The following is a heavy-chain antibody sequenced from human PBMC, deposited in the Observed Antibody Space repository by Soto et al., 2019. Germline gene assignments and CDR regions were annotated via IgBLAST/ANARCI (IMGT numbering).Heavy chain of an antibody. D-gene: IGHD2-15*01. CDR2: IIPIFGTA. CDR1: GDTFVRNA. J-gene: IGHJ4*02. V-gene: IGHV1-69*13. Sequence: GASVKVSCKASGDTFVRNAIHWVRQAPGQGLEWMGGIIPIFGTANYAQKFQGRVTITADESTSTAYMELSSLRSVDTAVYYCARDDGPGYCSGGSCYAIMVYWGQGTLVTVSS. CDR3: ARDDGPGYCSGGSCYAIMVY.